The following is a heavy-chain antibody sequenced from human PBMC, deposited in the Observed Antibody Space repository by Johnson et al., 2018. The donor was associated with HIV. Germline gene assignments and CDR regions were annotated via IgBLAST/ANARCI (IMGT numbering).Heavy chain of an antibody. J-gene: IGHJ3*02. CDR3: ARGDHYDSSGFYFGAAFDS. CDR1: GFTFSSHW. Sequence: VQLVESGGGLVQPGGSLRLSCAVSGFTFSSHWMTWVRQAPGKGLEWVDNIKTDGSEKYSVDSVKGRFTISRDNARNSVYLQMNSLRAEDTAVYYCARGDHYDSSGFYFGAAFDSWGQGTMVTVSS. D-gene: IGHD3-22*01. CDR2: IKTDGSEK. V-gene: IGHV3-7*03.